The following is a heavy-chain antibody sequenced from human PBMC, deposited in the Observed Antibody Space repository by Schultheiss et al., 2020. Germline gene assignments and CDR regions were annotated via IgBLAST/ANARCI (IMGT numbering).Heavy chain of an antibody. J-gene: IGHJ4*02. Sequence: GGSLRLSCAASGFTFSSYWMSWVRQAPGKGLEWVSVIYSGGSTYYADSVKGRFTISRHNSKNTLYLQMNSLRAEDTAVYYCARVGGGGRLVWGQGTLVTVSS. V-gene: IGHV3-53*04. CDR3: ARVGGGGRLV. CDR1: GFTFSSYW. CDR2: IYSGGST. D-gene: IGHD3-9*01.